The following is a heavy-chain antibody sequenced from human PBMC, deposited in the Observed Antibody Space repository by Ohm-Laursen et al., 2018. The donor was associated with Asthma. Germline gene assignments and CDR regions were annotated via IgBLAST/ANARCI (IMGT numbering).Heavy chain of an antibody. V-gene: IGHV4-39*01. CDR3: ASSYYDILTGYYFDY. CDR1: GGSISSSSYY. D-gene: IGHD3-9*01. CDR2: IYYSGST. Sequence: GTLSLTCTVSGGSISSSSYYWGWIRQPPGKGLEWIGSIYYSGSTYYNPSLKSRVTISVDTSKNQFSLKLSSVTAADTAVYYCASSYYDILTGYYFDYWGQGTLVTVSS. J-gene: IGHJ4*02.